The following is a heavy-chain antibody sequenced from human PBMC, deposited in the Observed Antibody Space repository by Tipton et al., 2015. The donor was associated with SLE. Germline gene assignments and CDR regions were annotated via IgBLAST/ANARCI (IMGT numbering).Heavy chain of an antibody. CDR2: IYYSGST. Sequence: TLSLTCAVSGGSISSGGYYWSWIRQPPGKGLEWIGYIYYSGSTKSNPSLKSRVTISVDTSKNQFPLKLCSVTAADTAVYYCARHRSIVGATGTFDLWGQGTMVTVSS. V-gene: IGHV4-61*08. D-gene: IGHD1-26*01. CDR1: GGSISSGGYY. CDR3: ARHRSIVGATGTFDL. J-gene: IGHJ3*01.